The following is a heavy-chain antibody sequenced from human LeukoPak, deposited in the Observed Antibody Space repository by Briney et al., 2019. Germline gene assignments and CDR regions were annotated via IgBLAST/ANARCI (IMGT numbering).Heavy chain of an antibody. Sequence: SETLSLTCTVSGYSISSGYFWGWIRQPPGKGLEWIGSMYHSGSTYYNPSLKSRVTISVDTSKNQFSLKLSSVTAADTAVYYCARFPHYYDSSNSYVRFYFDYWAQGSLVTVSS. CDR3: ARFPHYYDSSNSYVRFYFDY. V-gene: IGHV4-38-2*02. J-gene: IGHJ4*02. D-gene: IGHD3-22*01. CDR1: GYSISSGYF. CDR2: MYHSGST.